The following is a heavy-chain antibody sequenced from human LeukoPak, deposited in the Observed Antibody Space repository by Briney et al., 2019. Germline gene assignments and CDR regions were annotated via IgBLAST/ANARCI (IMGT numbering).Heavy chain of an antibody. CDR2: VFYSGTT. D-gene: IGHD3-3*01. J-gene: IGHJ4*02. V-gene: IGHV4-39*01. CDR1: GGSISSNNYY. Sequence: KPSETLSLTCTVSGGSISSNNYYWGWIRQPPGKGLEWIGSVFYSGTTYYNPSLKSRDTISVDTSKNQFSLNVTSVTAADTAIYYCARQWSTFWSDYWGQGTLVTVSS. CDR3: ARQWSTFWSDY.